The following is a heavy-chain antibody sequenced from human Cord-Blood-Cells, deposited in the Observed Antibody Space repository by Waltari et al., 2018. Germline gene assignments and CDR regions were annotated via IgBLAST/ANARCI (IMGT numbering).Heavy chain of an antibody. CDR3: ARIVSNIVVVVAATEGWFDP. CDR1: GFSLSNARMG. J-gene: IGHJ5*02. D-gene: IGHD2-15*01. V-gene: IGHV2-26*01. Sequence: QVTLKESGPVLVKPTETLTLTCTVPGFSLSNARMGVSWIRQPPGKALEWLAHIFSNDEKSYSTSLKSRLTISKDTSKSQVVLTMTNMDPVDTATYYCARIVSNIVVVVAATEGWFDPWGQGTLVTVSS. CDR2: IFSNDEK.